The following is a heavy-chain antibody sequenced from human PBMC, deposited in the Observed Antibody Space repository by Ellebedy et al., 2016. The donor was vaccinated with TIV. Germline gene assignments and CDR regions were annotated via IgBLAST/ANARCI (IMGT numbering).Heavy chain of an antibody. CDR3: ARAMDV. J-gene: IGHJ6*02. Sequence: GGSLRLSCVGSGFTFSSYWMNWVRQAPGKGLEWVANINQDGREKYYVDSVKGRFTISRDNAKNSLYLQMNSLRAEDTAVYYCARAMDVWGQGTTVTVSS. V-gene: IGHV3-7*03. CDR1: GFTFSSYW. CDR2: INQDGREK.